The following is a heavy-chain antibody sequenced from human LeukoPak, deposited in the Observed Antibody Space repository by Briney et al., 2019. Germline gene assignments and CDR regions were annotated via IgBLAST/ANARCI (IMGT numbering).Heavy chain of an antibody. CDR3: VKITSVTGGDC. Sequence: TGGSLRLSCAASGFTFSSYEMNWVRQAPGKGLEYVSGISSNGGSSFYADSVKGRFTISRDNSKNTLYLQMSSLRAEDTAVYYCVKITSVTGGDCWGQGTRLTVSS. D-gene: IGHD1-1*01. CDR1: GFTFSSYE. V-gene: IGHV3-64D*09. CDR2: ISSNGGSS. J-gene: IGHJ4*02.